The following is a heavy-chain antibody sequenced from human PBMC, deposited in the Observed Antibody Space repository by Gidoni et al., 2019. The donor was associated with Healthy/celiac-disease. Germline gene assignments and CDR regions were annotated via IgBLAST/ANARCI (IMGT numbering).Heavy chain of an antibody. CDR1: GFTFRSYS. CDR3: ARGLGGADYAP. J-gene: IGHJ5*02. Sequence: EVQLVESGGGLVQPGGSLRLSCAASGFTFRSYSMNWVRQDPGKGLEWVSYINSRSTTRYYADAVKGRFTVYRDNDKNSRYLHMNSLGDEDTAVYDCARGLGGADYAPWGQGTLVTVSS. V-gene: IGHV3-48*02. D-gene: IGHD4-17*01. CDR2: INSRSTTR.